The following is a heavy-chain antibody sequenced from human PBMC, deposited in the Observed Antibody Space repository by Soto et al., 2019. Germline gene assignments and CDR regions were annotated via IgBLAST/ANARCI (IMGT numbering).Heavy chain of an antibody. CDR2: VHDSGST. Sequence: PSETLSLTCSVPGDAIINYYWSWLRQTPGKGLEWIGCVHDSGSTDYNPSFKGRVSMSLQTSKSQFSLNPRSVTAADTATYFCARGTRALITSFFAYWGQGLPVTVSS. D-gene: IGHD1-20*01. V-gene: IGHV4-59*01. CDR3: ARGTRALITSFFAY. J-gene: IGHJ4*02. CDR1: GDAIINYY.